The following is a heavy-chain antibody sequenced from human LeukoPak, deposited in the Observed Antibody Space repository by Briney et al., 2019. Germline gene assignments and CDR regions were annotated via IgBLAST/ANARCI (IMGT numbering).Heavy chain of an antibody. J-gene: IGHJ4*02. CDR1: GGSISSGGYY. V-gene: IGHV4-61*08. CDR2: IYYSGST. Sequence: SETLSLTCTVSGGSISSGGYYWSWIRQPPGKGLEWIGYIYYSGSTNYNPSLKSRVTISVDTSKNQFSLKLSSVTAADTAVYYCARGSRSDYWGQGTLVTVSS. CDR3: ARGSRSDY.